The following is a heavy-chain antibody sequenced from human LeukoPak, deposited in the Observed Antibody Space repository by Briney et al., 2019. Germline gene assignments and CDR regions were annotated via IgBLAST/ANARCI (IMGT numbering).Heavy chain of an antibody. CDR3: ARVSRPGGHFDY. CDR2: ISGSGDST. D-gene: IGHD2-15*01. V-gene: IGHV3-23*01. Sequence: GGSLRLSCAASGFTFSNYAMRWVRQAPGKGLEWVSGISGSGDSTYYADSVKGRFTISRDNAKNSLYLQMNSLRAEDTAVYYCARVSRPGGHFDYWGQGTLVTVSS. CDR1: GFTFSNYA. J-gene: IGHJ4*02.